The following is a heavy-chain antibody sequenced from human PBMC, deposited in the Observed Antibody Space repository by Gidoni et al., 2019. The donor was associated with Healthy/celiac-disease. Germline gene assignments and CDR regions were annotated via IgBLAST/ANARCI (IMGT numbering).Heavy chain of an antibody. J-gene: IGHJ4*02. V-gene: IGHV1-69*01. CDR3: ARDQGAMVRGVGHYFDY. CDR1: GGTFSSYA. CDR2: IIPIFGTA. Sequence: QVQLVQSGAEVKKPGSSVKVSCKASGGTFSSYAISWVRQAPGQGLECMGGIIPIFGTANYAQKFQGRVTITADESTSTAYMELSSLRSEDTAVYYCARDQGAMVRGVGHYFDYWGQGTLVTVSS. D-gene: IGHD3-10*01.